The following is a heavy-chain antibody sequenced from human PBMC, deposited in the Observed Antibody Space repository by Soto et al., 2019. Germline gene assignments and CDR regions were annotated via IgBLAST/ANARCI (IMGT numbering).Heavy chain of an antibody. D-gene: IGHD3-3*01. V-gene: IGHV4-39*01. CDR1: GGSISSSSYY. CDR3: ATNYDFWSGYRIDYYGMDV. J-gene: IGHJ6*02. Sequence: SETLSLTCTVSGGSISSSSYYWGWIRQPPGKGLEWIGSNYYSGSTYYNPSLKSRVTISVDTSKNQFSLKLSSVTAADTAVYYCATNYDFWSGYRIDYYGMDVWGQGTTVTVSS. CDR2: NYYSGST.